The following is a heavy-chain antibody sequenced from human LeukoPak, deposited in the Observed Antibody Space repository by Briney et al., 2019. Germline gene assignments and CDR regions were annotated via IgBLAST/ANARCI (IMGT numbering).Heavy chain of an antibody. V-gene: IGHV3-53*01. CDR1: GFTFSSYA. Sequence: PGGSLRLSCAASGFTFSSYAMHWVRQAPGKGLEWVSVIYSGGSTYYADSVKGRFTISRDNSKNTVYLQMNSLRVEDTAVYYCASSVVGGYDYWGQGTLVTVSS. CDR3: ASSVVGGYDY. CDR2: IYSGGST. D-gene: IGHD1-26*01. J-gene: IGHJ4*02.